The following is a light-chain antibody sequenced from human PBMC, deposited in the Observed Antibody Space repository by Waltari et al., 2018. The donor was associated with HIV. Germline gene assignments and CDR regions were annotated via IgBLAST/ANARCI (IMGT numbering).Light chain of an antibody. J-gene: IGKJ4*01. Sequence: DIQMTQSPSSLSASVGDSVTITCRASQDIRNSLPWYQQSPGKAPNLLLYAVSRLEDGVPSRFSGSGSGTHYTLTISSLQPEDFASYYCQQYSSPPLTFGGGTKVESK. CDR1: QDIRNS. V-gene: IGKV1-NL1*01. CDR2: AVS. CDR3: QQYSSPPLT.